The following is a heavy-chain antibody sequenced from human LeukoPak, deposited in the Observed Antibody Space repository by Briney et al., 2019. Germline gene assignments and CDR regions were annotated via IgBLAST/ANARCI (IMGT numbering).Heavy chain of an antibody. CDR3: AREAAAGSTFDY. Sequence: PSETLSLTCTVSGGSISSYYWSWIRQPPGKGLEWIGYIYYSGSTNYNPSLKGRVTISVDTSKNQFSLKLSSVTAADTAVYYCAREAAAGSTFDYWGQGTLVTVSS. J-gene: IGHJ4*02. D-gene: IGHD6-13*01. CDR2: IYYSGST. CDR1: GGSISSYY. V-gene: IGHV4-59*01.